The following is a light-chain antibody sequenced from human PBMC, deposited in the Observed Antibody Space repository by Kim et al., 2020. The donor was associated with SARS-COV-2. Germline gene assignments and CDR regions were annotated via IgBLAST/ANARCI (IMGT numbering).Light chain of an antibody. CDR3: QSYDSSLSGYV. V-gene: IGLV1-40*01. CDR1: SSNIGAGFD. CDR2: DNT. Sequence: GVTLSCTGSSSNIGAGFDVHWYQKLPGTAPKLLIFDNTNRPSGVPDRFSGSKSGTSASLAITGLQAEDEADYYCQSYDSSLSGYVFGTGTKVTVL. J-gene: IGLJ1*01.